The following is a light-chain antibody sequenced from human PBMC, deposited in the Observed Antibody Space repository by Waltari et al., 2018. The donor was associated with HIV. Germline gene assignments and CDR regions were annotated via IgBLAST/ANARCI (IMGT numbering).Light chain of an antibody. CDR2: DVS. CDR3: CSYTNTSTFVM. V-gene: IGLV2-14*01. CDR1: SSDVGGYNY. J-gene: IGLJ3*02. Sequence: QSALTQPASVSGSPGQSITISCTGTSSDVGGYNYVSWYQQHSGKAPKRMVYDVSNRPSGVSSRFSGSKSGNTASLTISGLQAEDEADYYCCSYTNTSTFVMFGGGTKLTVV.